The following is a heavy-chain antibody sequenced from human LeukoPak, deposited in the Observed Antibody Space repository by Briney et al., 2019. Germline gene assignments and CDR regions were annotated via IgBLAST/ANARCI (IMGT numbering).Heavy chain of an antibody. Sequence: GGSLRLSCVASGFAFISYSMNWVRQPAGKGLEWVSHISATTGNIFYADSVKGRFTISRHNYKNTLYLQVNSLRAEDTAVYYCARASDYGGLDYWGQGTLATVSS. D-gene: IGHD4-23*01. CDR2: ISATTGNI. V-gene: IGHV3-48*04. CDR3: ARASDYGGLDY. CDR1: GFAFISYS. J-gene: IGHJ4*02.